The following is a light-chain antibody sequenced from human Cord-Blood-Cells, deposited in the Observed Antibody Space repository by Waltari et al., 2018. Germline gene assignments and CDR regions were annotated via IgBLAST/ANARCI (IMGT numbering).Light chain of an antibody. CDR1: STDVGGYNY. CDR3: SSYTSSSTLV. CDR2: EVS. J-gene: IGLJ1*01. Sequence: QPALTHPASVSASPGQSITISCPGTSTDVGGYNYVSWYQQHPGKAPKLMIYEVSNRPSGVSNRFSGSKSGNTASLTISGLQAEDEADYYCSSYTSSSTLVFGTGTKVTVL. V-gene: IGLV2-14*01.